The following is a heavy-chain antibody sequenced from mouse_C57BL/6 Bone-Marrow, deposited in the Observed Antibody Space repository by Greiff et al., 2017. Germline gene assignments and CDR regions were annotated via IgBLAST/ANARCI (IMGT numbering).Heavy chain of an antibody. Sequence: EVMLVESGGDLVKPGGSLKLSCAASGFTFSSYGMSWVRQTPDKRLEWVATISSGGSYTYYPDSVKGRFTISRDNAKNTLYLQMSSLKSEDTAMYYCARRLLLAMDYWGQGTSVTVSS. CDR3: ARRLLLAMDY. D-gene: IGHD2-3*01. V-gene: IGHV5-6*02. J-gene: IGHJ4*01. CDR2: ISSGGSYT. CDR1: GFTFSSYG.